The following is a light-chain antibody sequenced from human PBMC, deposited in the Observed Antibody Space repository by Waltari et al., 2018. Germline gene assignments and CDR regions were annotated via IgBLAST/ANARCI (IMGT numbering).Light chain of an antibody. CDR3: QQRSNWPPSMYT. V-gene: IGKV4-1*01. CDR1: QSVLYSSNNKNY. J-gene: IGKJ2*01. Sequence: DIVMTQSPDSLAVSLGERATINCKSSQSVLYSSNNKNYLAWYQQKPGQPPKLLIYWASTRESGVPDRFSGSGSGTDFTLTISSLQAEDVAVYYCQQRSNWPPSMYTFGQGT. CDR2: WAS.